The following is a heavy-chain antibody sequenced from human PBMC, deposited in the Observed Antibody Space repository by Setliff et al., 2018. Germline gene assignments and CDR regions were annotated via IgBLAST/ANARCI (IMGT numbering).Heavy chain of an antibody. Sequence: SETLSLTCNVSGDSINENHWTWIRQPPGKGLEWIGYIYTSGSSGSTNYNSSLKSRVTISVDMSKNQFSLQLTSLTAADTAIYYCARGLNSVSWTFAYWGQGSLVTVSS. J-gene: IGHJ4*02. D-gene: IGHD2-15*01. V-gene: IGHV4-4*08. CDR1: GDSINENH. CDR3: ARGLNSVSWTFAY. CDR2: IYTSGSSGST.